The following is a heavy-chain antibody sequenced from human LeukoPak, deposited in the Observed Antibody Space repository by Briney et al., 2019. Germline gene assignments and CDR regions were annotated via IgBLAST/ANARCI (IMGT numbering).Heavy chain of an antibody. J-gene: IGHJ4*02. CDR2: IYYSGST. Sequence: SETLSLTCAVYGGSFSGYYWSWIRQPPGKGLEWIGSIYYSGSTYYNPSLKSRVTISVDTSKNQFSLKLSSVTAADTAVYYCARHLGADSSSSFGYWGQGTLVTVSS. D-gene: IGHD6-6*01. CDR3: ARHLGADSSSSFGY. V-gene: IGHV4-34*01. CDR1: GGSFSGYY.